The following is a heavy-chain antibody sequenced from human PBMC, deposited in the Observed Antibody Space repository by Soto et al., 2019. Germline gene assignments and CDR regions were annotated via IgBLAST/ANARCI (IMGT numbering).Heavy chain of an antibody. CDR2: MYNTGST. J-gene: IGHJ5*02. Sequence: SETLSLTCTVSGGSISGYYWSWIRQPPGKGLEWIGYMYNTGSTVYNPSFKSRVTISVDTSKNRFSLKLNSVTAADTAVYYCARVPSPWGQGTLVTVSS. CDR3: ARVPSP. V-gene: IGHV4-59*01. CDR1: GGSISGYY.